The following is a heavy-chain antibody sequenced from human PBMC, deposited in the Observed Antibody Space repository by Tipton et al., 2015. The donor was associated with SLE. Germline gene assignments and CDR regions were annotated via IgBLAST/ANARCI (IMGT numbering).Heavy chain of an antibody. CDR1: NYSISSGGYY. J-gene: IGHJ3*02. V-gene: IGHV4-31*11. CDR3: ARGYVGALAFDI. Sequence: TLSLTCAVSNYSISSGGYYWSWIRQHPGKGLEWIGYVYYSGSTYYNPSLKSRLTISVDTSKNQFSLKLSSVTAADTAVYYCARGYVGALAFDIWGQGTMVTVSS. D-gene: IGHD1-26*01. CDR2: VYYSGST.